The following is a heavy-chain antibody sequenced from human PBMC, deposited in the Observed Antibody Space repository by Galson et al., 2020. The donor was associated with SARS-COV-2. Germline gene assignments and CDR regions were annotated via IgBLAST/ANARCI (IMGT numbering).Heavy chain of an antibody. CDR3: ANNDNY. J-gene: IGHJ4*02. V-gene: IGHV3-9*01. D-gene: IGHD3-9*01. CDR1: GFTFDDYA. CDR2: ISWNSGSI. Sequence: GGSLRLSCAASGFTFDDYAMHWVRQAPGKGLEWVSGISWNSGSIGYADSVKGRFTISRDNAKNSLYLQMNSLRAEDTALYYCANNDNYWGQGTLVTVSS.